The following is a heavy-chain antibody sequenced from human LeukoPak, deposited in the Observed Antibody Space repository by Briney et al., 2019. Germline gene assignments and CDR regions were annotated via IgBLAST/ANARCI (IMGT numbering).Heavy chain of an antibody. CDR1: GFTVSDNY. J-gene: IGHJ4*02. Sequence: PGGSLRLSCAASGFTVSDNYMSWVRQAPGKGLEWVSVIYSAGSTYYADSVKGRFTISRDNSKNTLHLQMNSLRAEDTAVYYYARSDGSGRYPVDYWGQGALVTVSS. CDR3: ARSDGSGRYPVDY. CDR2: IYSAGST. V-gene: IGHV3-66*01. D-gene: IGHD3-10*01.